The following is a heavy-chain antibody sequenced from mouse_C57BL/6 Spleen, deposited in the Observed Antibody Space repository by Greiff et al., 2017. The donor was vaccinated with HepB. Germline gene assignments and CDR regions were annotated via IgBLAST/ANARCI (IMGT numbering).Heavy chain of an antibody. CDR1: GFTFSDYG. D-gene: IGHD2-12*01. CDR3: ARGGYSRAMDY. J-gene: IGHJ4*01. V-gene: IGHV5-17*01. Sequence: EVNVVESGGGLVKPGGSLKLSCAASGFTFSDYGMHWVRQAPEKGLEWVAYISSGSSTIYYADTVKGRFTISRDNAKNTLFLQMTSLRSEDTAMYYCARGGYSRAMDYWGQGTSVTVSS. CDR2: ISSGSSTI.